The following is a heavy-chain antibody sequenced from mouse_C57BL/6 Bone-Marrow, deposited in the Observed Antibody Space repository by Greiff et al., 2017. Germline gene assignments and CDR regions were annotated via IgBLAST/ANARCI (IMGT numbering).Heavy chain of an antibody. CDR3: TEGFSMDY. D-gene: IGHD3-3*01. CDR1: GFTFSNYW. Sequence: EVKLVESGGGLVQPGGSMKLSCVASGFTFSNYWMNWVRQSPEEGLEWVAQIRLKSDNYATHYAESVKGRFTISRDDSKSSVYLQMNNLRAEDTGIYYCTEGFSMDYWGQGTSVTVSS. J-gene: IGHJ4*01. V-gene: IGHV6-3*01. CDR2: IRLKSDNYAT.